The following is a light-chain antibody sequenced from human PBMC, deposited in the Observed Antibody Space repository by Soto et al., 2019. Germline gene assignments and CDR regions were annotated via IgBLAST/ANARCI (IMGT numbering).Light chain of an antibody. CDR1: QSISSW. Sequence: DIQMTQSPSTLSASVGDRVTITCRASQSISSWLAWYQQKPGKAPKLLIYKASSLESEVPSRFSGSGSGTEFTLTISSLQPDDFATYYCQQYNSYPRFGQGTKLEIK. CDR3: QQYNSYPR. CDR2: KAS. J-gene: IGKJ2*03. V-gene: IGKV1-5*03.